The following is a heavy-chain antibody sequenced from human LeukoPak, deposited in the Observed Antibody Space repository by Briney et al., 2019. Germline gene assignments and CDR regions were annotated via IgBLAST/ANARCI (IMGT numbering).Heavy chain of an antibody. CDR3: ARGGIRFLNWFDP. Sequence: ASVKVSCKSSGYTFTGYYMHWVRQAPGQGLDWMGWINPNSGGTNYAQKFQGRVTMTRDTSISTAYMELSRLRSDDTAVYYCARGGIRFLNWFDPWGQGTLVTVSS. CDR1: GYTFTGYY. J-gene: IGHJ5*02. V-gene: IGHV1-2*02. CDR2: INPNSGGT. D-gene: IGHD3-3*01.